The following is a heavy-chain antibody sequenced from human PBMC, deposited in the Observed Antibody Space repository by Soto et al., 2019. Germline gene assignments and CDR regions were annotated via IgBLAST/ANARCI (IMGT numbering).Heavy chain of an antibody. CDR3: ARVRIAAARVLDY. D-gene: IGHD6-13*01. J-gene: IGHJ4*02. V-gene: IGHV1-69*12. CDR2: IIPIFGTA. CDR1: GGTFSSYA. Sequence: QVQLVQSGAEVKKPGSSVKVSCKASGGTFSSYAISWVRQAPGQGLEWMGGIIPIFGTANYATKFQGRFTSTADESTSTAYMGLSSLRSEDTAGYYCARVRIAAARVLDYWGQGTLVTVSS.